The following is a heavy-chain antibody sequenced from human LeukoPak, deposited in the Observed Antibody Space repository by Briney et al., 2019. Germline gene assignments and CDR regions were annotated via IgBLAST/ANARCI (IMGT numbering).Heavy chain of an antibody. Sequence: ASVKVSCKASGYTFTTYYVHWVRQAPGHGLEWVGVINPSTDNTNYAQKFQGRVTVTRDTSTSTVYMELSSLRSDDTAVYYCARDYGGNSSPVYYFDYWGQGTLVTVS. D-gene: IGHD4-23*01. CDR1: GYTFTTYY. CDR3: ARDYGGNSSPVYYFDY. CDR2: INPSTDNT. V-gene: IGHV1-46*01. J-gene: IGHJ4*02.